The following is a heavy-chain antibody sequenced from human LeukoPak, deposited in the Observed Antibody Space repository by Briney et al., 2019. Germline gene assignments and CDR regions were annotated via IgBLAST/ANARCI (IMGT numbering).Heavy chain of an antibody. CDR2: TYYRPQLFD. Sequence: SQTLSLTCAISGDIFSNSRASWGWIRQSPSRGLEWLGRTYYRPQLFDDYAPSLRTRITINPDTSKNQFSLPLTSVTPEDTAVYYCVRIRGLGLFDYWGQGTLVTVSS. D-gene: IGHD1-26*01. V-gene: IGHV6-1*01. J-gene: IGHJ4*02. CDR1: GDIFSNSRAS. CDR3: VRIRGLGLFDY.